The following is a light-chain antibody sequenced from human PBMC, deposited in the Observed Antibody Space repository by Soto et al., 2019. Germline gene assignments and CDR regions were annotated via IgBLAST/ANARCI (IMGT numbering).Light chain of an antibody. J-gene: IGKJ1*01. Sequence: DIQMTQSPSTLSGSVGYRVTITCRASQTISSWLAWYQQKPGKAPKLLIYKASTLKSVVPSRFSGSGSGTEFTLTISSLQPDDFATYYCQHYNSYSEAFGQGPKVELK. CDR1: QTISSW. V-gene: IGKV1-5*03. CDR2: KAS. CDR3: QHYNSYSEA.